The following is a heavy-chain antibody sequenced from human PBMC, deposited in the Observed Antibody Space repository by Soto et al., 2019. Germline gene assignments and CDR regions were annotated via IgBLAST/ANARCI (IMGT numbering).Heavy chain of an antibody. Sequence: DSVKVSCKASGYTFTGYYVHWVRQAPGQGLEWMGWINPNSGGTNYAQKFRGRVTMTRDTSISTAYMELSRLRSDDTAVYYCARMGMKYSRSWENWFDPWGQGTLVTVSS. CDR2: INPNSGGT. CDR3: ARMGMKYSRSWENWFDP. D-gene: IGHD6-13*01. CDR1: GYTFTGYY. V-gene: IGHV1-2*02. J-gene: IGHJ5*02.